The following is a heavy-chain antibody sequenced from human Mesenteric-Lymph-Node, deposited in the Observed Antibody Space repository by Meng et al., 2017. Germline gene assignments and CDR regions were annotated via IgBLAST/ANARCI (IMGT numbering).Heavy chain of an antibody. CDR1: GFSLSTRGMG. Sequence: QITLKESVPALVIPTQTLTLTCTFFGFSLSTRGMGVGWIRQPPGKALEWLALVYWDNNKHYSPSLKSRLTITKDTSKNQVVLTMTNMDPVDTATYYCAHLRGMGTPNHASDYWGQGTLVTVSS. V-gene: IGHV2-5*02. D-gene: IGHD4-23*01. CDR2: VYWDNNK. CDR3: AHLRGMGTPNHASDY. J-gene: IGHJ4*02.